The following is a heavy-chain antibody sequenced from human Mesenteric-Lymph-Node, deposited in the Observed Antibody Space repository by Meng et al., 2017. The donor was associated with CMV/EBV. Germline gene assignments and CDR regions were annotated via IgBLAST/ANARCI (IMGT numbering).Heavy chain of an antibody. V-gene: IGHV4-34*01. CDR3: VRRGWWLGWFDP. CDR2: INHSGST. J-gene: IGHJ5*02. D-gene: IGHD2-15*01. CDR1: GGSFSGYY. Sequence: SETLSLTCAVYGGSFSGYYWSWIRQPPGKGLEWIGEINHSGSTNYNPSLKSRVTISVDTSKNQFSLKLSSVTAADTAVHYCVRRGWWLGWFDPWGQGTLVTVSS.